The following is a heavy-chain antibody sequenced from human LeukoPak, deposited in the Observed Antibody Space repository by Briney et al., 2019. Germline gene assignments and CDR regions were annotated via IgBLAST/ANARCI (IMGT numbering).Heavy chain of an antibody. D-gene: IGHD6-13*01. CDR1: GFTFSSYG. CDR2: ISYDGSNK. V-gene: IGHV3-30*03. Sequence: TGGSLRLSCAASGFTFSSYGMHWVRQAPGKGLEWVAVISYDGSNKYYADSVKGRFTISRDNSKNTLYLQMTSLRAEDTAVYYCASHAAAAPDYEFDYWGQGTLVTVSS. J-gene: IGHJ4*02. CDR3: ASHAAAAPDYEFDY.